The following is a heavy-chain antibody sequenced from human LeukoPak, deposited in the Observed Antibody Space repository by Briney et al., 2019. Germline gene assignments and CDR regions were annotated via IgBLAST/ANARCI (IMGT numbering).Heavy chain of an antibody. D-gene: IGHD3-22*01. CDR1: GYTFTSYG. Sequence: ASVTVSCTASGYTFTSYGISWVRQAPGQGLEWMGWISAYNGNTNYAQKLQGRVTMTTDTSTSTAYMELRSLRSDDTAVYYCARHDYYDSSGVFDYWGQGTLVTVSS. CDR3: ARHDYYDSSGVFDY. CDR2: ISAYNGNT. J-gene: IGHJ4*02. V-gene: IGHV1-18*01.